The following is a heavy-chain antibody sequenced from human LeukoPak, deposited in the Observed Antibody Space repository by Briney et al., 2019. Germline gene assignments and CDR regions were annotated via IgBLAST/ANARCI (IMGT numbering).Heavy chain of an antibody. CDR3: ARDVIWFGELSGGFDI. CDR2: ISSSGSTI. CDR1: GFTFSDYY. J-gene: IGHJ3*02. Sequence: PGGSLRLSCAASGFTFSDYYMSWIRQAPGKGLECVSYISSSGSTIYHADSVKGRFTISRDNDKNSLYLQMNSLRAEDTAVYYCARDVIWFGELSGGFDIWGQGTMVTVSS. V-gene: IGHV3-11*01. D-gene: IGHD3-10*01.